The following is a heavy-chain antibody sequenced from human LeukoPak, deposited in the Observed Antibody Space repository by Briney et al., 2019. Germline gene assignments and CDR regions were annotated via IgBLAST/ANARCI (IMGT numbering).Heavy chain of an antibody. V-gene: IGHV3-33*01. CDR1: GFTFSSYG. CDR2: IWYDGSNK. J-gene: IGHJ4*02. D-gene: IGHD6-13*01. CDR3: ARDHRAADNYFDY. Sequence: PGGSLRLSCAASGFTFSSYGMHWVRQAPGKGLEWVAVIWYDGSNKYYADSVKGRFTISRDNSKNTLYLQMNSLRAEDTAVYYCARDHRAADNYFDYWGQGTLVTVSS.